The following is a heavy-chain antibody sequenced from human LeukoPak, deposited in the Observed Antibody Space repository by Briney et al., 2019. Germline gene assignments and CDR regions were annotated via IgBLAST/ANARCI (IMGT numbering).Heavy chain of an antibody. Sequence: SETLSLTCAVYGGSFSGYYWSWIRQPPGKGLEWIGEINHSGSTNYNPSLKSRVTISVDTSKNQFSLKLSSVTAADTAVYYCAKRVVVPAAMYVYWGQGTLVTVSS. CDR1: GGSFSGYY. V-gene: IGHV4-34*01. CDR2: INHSGST. D-gene: IGHD2-2*01. J-gene: IGHJ4*02. CDR3: AKRVVVPAAMYVY.